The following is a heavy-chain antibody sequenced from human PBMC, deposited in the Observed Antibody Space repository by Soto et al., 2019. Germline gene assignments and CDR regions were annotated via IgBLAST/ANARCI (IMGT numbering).Heavy chain of an antibody. Sequence: QVQLVESGGGVVQPGRSLRLSCAASGFTFSSYAMHWVRQAPGKGLEWVAVISYDGSHKYYADSVKGRFTISRDTSKYTLYLQMNSVRAEDTAVYSCVREPTRILEYCSSISCGRDAWGQGTLVTVSS. CDR1: GFTFSSYA. D-gene: IGHD2-2*01. CDR2: ISYDGSHK. CDR3: VREPTRILEYCSSISCGRDA. J-gene: IGHJ1*01. V-gene: IGHV3-30-3*01.